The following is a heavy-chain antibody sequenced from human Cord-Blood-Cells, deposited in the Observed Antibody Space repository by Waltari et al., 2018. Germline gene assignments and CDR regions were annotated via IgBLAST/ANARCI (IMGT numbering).Heavy chain of an antibody. Sequence: QVQLQQWGAGLLKPSETLSLTCAVYGGSFSGYYWSWIRQPPGKGLEWIGEINHSGSTNYNPSLKRRVTISVDTSKNQFSLKLSSVTAADTAVYYCARVSKSLQLERQDWFDPWGQGTLVTVSS. CDR3: ARVSKSLQLERQDWFDP. CDR2: INHSGST. V-gene: IGHV4-34*01. J-gene: IGHJ5*02. D-gene: IGHD1-1*01. CDR1: GGSFSGYY.